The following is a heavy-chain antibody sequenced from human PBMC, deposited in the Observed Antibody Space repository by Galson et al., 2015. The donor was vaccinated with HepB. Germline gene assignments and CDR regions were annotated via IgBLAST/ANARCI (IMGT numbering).Heavy chain of an antibody. V-gene: IGHV3-30*04. Sequence: SLRLSCAASGFTFSSYAMHWVRQAPGKGLEWVAVISYDGSNKYYADSVKGRFTISRDNSKNTLYLQMNSLRAEDTAVYYCAREWYSSGWYSPDYYFDYWGQGTLVTVSS. CDR2: ISYDGSNK. J-gene: IGHJ4*02. CDR1: GFTFSSYA. CDR3: AREWYSSGWYSPDYYFDY. D-gene: IGHD6-19*01.